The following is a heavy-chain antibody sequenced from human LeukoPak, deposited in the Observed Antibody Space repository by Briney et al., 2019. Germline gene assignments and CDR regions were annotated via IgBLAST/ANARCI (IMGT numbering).Heavy chain of an antibody. Sequence: PGGSLRLSRAASGFTFSDYYMSWVRQAPGKGLEWVSIIYSGGSTYYADSVKGRFTISRDNSKNTLYLQMNTLRAEDTAVYYCARSLKGTYSGDCWGQGTLVTVSS. CDR1: GFTFSDYY. CDR2: IYSGGST. CDR3: ARSLKGTYSGDC. D-gene: IGHD2-15*01. J-gene: IGHJ4*02. V-gene: IGHV3-53*01.